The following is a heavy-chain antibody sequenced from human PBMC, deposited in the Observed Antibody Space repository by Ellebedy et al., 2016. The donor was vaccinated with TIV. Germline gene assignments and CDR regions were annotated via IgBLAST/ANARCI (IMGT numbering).Heavy chain of an antibody. D-gene: IGHD6-19*01. CDR2: INPNSGGT. Sequence: ASVKVSCKASGGTFSSYAISWVRQAPGQGLEWMGWINPNSGGTKYAQNFQGWVTMTRDTSISTAYIELSRLTSDDTAVYYCARDCSGWYENNWFDPWGQGTLVTVSS. CDR1: GGTFSSYA. V-gene: IGHV1-2*04. J-gene: IGHJ5*02. CDR3: ARDCSGWYENNWFDP.